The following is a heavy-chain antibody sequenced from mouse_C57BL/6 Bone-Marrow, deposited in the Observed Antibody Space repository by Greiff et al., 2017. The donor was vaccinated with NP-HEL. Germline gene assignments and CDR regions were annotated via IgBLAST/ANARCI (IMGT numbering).Heavy chain of an antibody. V-gene: IGHV1-15*01. CDR1: GYTFTDYE. CDR2: IDPETGGT. Sequence: QVQLQQSGAELVRPGASVTLSSKASGYTFTDYEMHWVKQTPVHGLEWIGAIDPETGGTAYNQKFKGKAILTADKSSSTAYMELRSLTSEDSAVYYCTRTGGLLRFAYWGQGTLVTVSA. J-gene: IGHJ3*01. D-gene: IGHD2-3*01. CDR3: TRTGGLLRFAY.